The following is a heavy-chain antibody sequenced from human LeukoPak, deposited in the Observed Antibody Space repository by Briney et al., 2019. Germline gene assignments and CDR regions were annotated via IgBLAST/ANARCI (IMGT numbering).Heavy chain of an antibody. CDR2: IDSDVSST. Sequence: GGSLSLSCAVYAFTFNTHWMHWVRHAPGKGLVWVSRIDSDVSSTTYADSVKGRFTISRDNAKNTLYLQMNSLRAEDTAVYYCARETYYDFWSGYYHCYYYMDVWGKGTMVTVSS. D-gene: IGHD3-3*01. J-gene: IGHJ6*03. V-gene: IGHV3-74*01. CDR1: AFTFNTHW. CDR3: ARETYYDFWSGYYHCYYYMDV.